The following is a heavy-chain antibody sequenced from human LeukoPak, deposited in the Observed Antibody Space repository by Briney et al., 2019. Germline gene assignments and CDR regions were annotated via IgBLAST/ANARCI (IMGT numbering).Heavy chain of an antibody. CDR1: GYSLSSGYY. J-gene: IGHJ3*02. CDR3: ARSRDSSGYYHDAFDI. D-gene: IGHD3-22*01. V-gene: IGHV4-38-2*02. Sequence: SETLSLTCTVSGYSLSSGYYWGWIRQPPGKGLEWIGSIYHSGSTYYNPSLKSRVTISVDTSKNQFSLRLSSVTAADTAVYYCARSRDSSGYYHDAFDIWGQGTMVTVSS. CDR2: IYHSGST.